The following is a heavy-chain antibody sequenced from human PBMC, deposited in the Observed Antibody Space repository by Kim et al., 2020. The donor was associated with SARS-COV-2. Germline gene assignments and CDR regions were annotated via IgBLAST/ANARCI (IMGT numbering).Heavy chain of an antibody. CDR1: GFTFSSYS. J-gene: IGHJ5*01. CDR3: ASGGDWFDP. D-gene: IGHD3-16*01. Sequence: GGSLRLSCAASGFTFSSYSMNWVRQAPGKGLEWVSSISSSSSYIYYADSVTGRFTISRDNAKNSLYLQMNSLRAEDTAVYYCASGGDWFDPWGQGSLVTVSS. CDR2: ISSSSSYI. V-gene: IGHV3-21*01.